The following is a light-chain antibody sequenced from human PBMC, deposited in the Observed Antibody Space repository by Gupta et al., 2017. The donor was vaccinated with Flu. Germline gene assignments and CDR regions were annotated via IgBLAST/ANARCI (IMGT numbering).Light chain of an antibody. CDR3: LQTYSTLAWT. Sequence: IQMTHSPSSLSASVVDRVSITCRASQNINIFLSWYQQNPGKAPKLLIYAASTLQSGVPSRFSGSGSGTDFTLTISSLQPEDFATYYCLQTYSTLAWTFGQGTKVEIK. CDR1: QNINIF. J-gene: IGKJ1*01. CDR2: AAS. V-gene: IGKV1-39*01.